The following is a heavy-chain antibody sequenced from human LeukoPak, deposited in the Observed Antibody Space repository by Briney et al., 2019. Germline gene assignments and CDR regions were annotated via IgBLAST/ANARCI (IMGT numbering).Heavy chain of an antibody. CDR3: ARVGVVVPAAIASFRFDP. V-gene: IGHV1-2*02. CDR2: INPNSGGT. Sequence: ASVKVSCKASGYTFTGYYMHWVRQAPGQGLEWMGWINPNSGGTNYAQKFQGRVTMTRDTSISTAYMELSRLRSDDTAVYYCARVGVVVPAAIASFRFDPWGQGNLVTVSS. D-gene: IGHD2-2*01. CDR1: GYTFTGYY. J-gene: IGHJ5*02.